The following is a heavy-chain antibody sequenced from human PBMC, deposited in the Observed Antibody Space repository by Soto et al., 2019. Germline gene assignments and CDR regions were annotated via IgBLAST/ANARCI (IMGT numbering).Heavy chain of an antibody. CDR3: AIRASYYDSSGYFDY. Sequence: EVQLVESGGGLVQPGGSLRLSCAASGFTFSSYWMHWVRQAPGKGLVWVSRINSDGSSTSYADSVKGRFTISRDNAKNSLILQMNSLRAEDTAVYYCAIRASYYDSSGYFDYWGQGTLVTVSS. D-gene: IGHD3-22*01. CDR2: INSDGSST. V-gene: IGHV3-74*01. CDR1: GFTFSSYW. J-gene: IGHJ4*02.